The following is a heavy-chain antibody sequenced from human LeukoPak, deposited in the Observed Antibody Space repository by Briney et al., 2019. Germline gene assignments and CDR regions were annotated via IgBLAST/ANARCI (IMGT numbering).Heavy chain of an antibody. Sequence: GGSLRLSCAASGFTFSSYAMSWVRQAPGKGLEWVSAISGSGGSTYYADSVKGRFTISRDNSKNTLYLQMNSLRAEDTAVYYCAKAGYDFWSGYSENWGQGTLVTVSS. CDR2: ISGSGGST. CDR3: AKAGYDFWSGYSEN. D-gene: IGHD3-3*01. CDR1: GFTFSSYA. J-gene: IGHJ4*02. V-gene: IGHV3-23*01.